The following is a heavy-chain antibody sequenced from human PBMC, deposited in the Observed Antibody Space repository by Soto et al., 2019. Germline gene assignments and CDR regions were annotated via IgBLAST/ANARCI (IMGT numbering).Heavy chain of an antibody. CDR2: VDPSDSYT. D-gene: IGHD3-10*01. V-gene: IGHV5-10-1*01. J-gene: IGHJ6*01. Sequence: GESLKISCKGSGYSFTSYWISWVRQMPGKGLEWMGRVDPSDSYTNYSPSFQGHVTISADKSISTAYLQLSSLKASVTAMYYCARHMGVRGARAWWYYSYCGLDVSGQGITVTAS. CDR1: GYSFTSYW. CDR3: ARHMGVRGARAWWYYSYCGLDV.